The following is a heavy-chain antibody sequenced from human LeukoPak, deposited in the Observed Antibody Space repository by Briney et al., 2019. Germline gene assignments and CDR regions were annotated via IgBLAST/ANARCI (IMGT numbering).Heavy chain of an antibody. Sequence: PGGSLRLSCAASGFTFTAYPLSWVRQAPGTGLEWVSAISGSGGSTYYADSVKGRFTISRDNSKNTLYLQMNSLRAEDTAVYYCAKDPYNWNYFTVFDPWGQGTLVTVSS. CDR1: GFTFTAYP. V-gene: IGHV3-23*01. J-gene: IGHJ5*02. CDR2: ISGSGGST. CDR3: AKDPYNWNYFTVFDP. D-gene: IGHD1-7*01.